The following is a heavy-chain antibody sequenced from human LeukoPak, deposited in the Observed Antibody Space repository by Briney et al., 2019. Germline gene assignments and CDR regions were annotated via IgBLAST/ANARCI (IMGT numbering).Heavy chain of an antibody. J-gene: IGHJ4*02. CDR1: GFTFSSYW. CDR3: AREYVDIVPMGSFDY. V-gene: IGHV3-7*01. CDR2: IKQDGSEK. D-gene: IGHD5-12*01. Sequence: GGSLRLSCAASGFTFSSYWMNWVRQAPGKGLEWVANIKQDGSEKYYVDSVKGRFTISRDNAKNSLYLQMNSLRVEDTAVYYCAREYVDIVPMGSFDYWGQGTLVTVSS.